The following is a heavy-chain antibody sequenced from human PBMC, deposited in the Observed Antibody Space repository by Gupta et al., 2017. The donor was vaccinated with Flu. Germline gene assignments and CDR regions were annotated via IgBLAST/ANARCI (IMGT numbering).Heavy chain of an antibody. J-gene: IGHJ4*02. CDR1: GFTFSSYA. Sequence: EVQLLESGGGLVQPGGSLRLSCAASGFTFSSYAMSWVRQAPGKGLEWVSAISGSGGRTYSEDSVKGRFTISRDNSKKPLYLQMNSLRAEDTAVYYCAKDPPLRIAAAGTKMWYWGQGTLVTVSS. CDR2: ISGSGGRT. D-gene: IGHD6-13*01. V-gene: IGHV3-23*01. CDR3: AKDPPLRIAAAGTKMWY.